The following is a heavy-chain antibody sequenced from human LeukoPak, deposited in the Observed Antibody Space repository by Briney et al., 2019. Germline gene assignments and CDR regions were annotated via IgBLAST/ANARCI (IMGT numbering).Heavy chain of an antibody. V-gene: IGHV3-9*01. J-gene: IGHJ4*02. CDR3: AKATTYSSGWYIDY. CDR1: GFTFADYS. CDR2: ISWNSGSI. Sequence: GGSLRLSCAASGFTFADYSMHWVRQAPGKGLEWVSGISWNSGSIGYADSVKGRFTISRYNAKNSLYLQMNSLRAEDTALYYCAKATTYSSGWYIDYWGQGTLVTVSS. D-gene: IGHD6-19*01.